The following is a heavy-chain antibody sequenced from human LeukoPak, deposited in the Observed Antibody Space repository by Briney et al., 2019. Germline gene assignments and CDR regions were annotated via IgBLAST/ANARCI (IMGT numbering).Heavy chain of an antibody. J-gene: IGHJ4*02. CDR3: ARAHDSSGYHFDY. Sequence: KTSETLSLTCTVSGGSISSSSYYWGWIRQPPGKGLEWIGEINHSGSTNYNPSLKSRVTISVDTSKNQFSLKLSSVTAADTAVYYCARAHDSSGYHFDYWGQGTLVTVSS. CDR2: INHSGST. CDR1: GGSISSSSYY. D-gene: IGHD3-22*01. V-gene: IGHV4-39*07.